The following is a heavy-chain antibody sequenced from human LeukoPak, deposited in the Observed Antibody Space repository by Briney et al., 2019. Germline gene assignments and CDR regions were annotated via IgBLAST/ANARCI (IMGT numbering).Heavy chain of an antibody. Sequence: ASVKVSCKASGYTFTGYYMHWVRQAPGQGLEWMGWINPNSGGTNYAQKFQGRVTMTRDTSISTAYMELSRLRSDDTAVYYCARVGGYCSSTSCYTDLPYYGMDVWGQGTTVTVSS. CDR3: ARVGGYCSSTSCYTDLPYYGMDV. CDR1: GYTFTGYY. CDR2: INPNSGGT. V-gene: IGHV1-2*02. J-gene: IGHJ6*02. D-gene: IGHD2-2*02.